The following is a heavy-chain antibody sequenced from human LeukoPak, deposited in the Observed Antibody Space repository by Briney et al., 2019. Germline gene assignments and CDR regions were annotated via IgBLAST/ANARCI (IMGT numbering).Heavy chain of an antibody. CDR1: GFTFSTYS. D-gene: IGHD6-13*01. V-gene: IGHV3-48*01. CDR3: ARVVGIAAARPGGFDP. J-gene: IGHJ5*02. Sequence: GGSLRLSCAASGFTFSTYSMNWVRQAPGKGLEWVSYISSSSSTIYYADSVKGRFTISRDNAKNSLYLQMNSLRAEDTAVYYCARVVGIAAARPGGFDPWGQGILVTVSS. CDR2: ISSSSSTI.